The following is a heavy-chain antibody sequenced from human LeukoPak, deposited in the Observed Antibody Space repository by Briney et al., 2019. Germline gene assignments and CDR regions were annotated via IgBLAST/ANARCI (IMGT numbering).Heavy chain of an antibody. Sequence: PSETLSLTCAVSGGSISRGGYSWSWIRQPPGKGLEWIGYFYYSGSTYYNPSLKSRVTISLDTSKNQLSLKLSSVTAADTAVYYCARARRGGATSGTRFDPWGQGTLVTVSS. CDR2: FYYSGST. J-gene: IGHJ5*02. CDR1: GGSISRGGYS. D-gene: IGHD1-26*01. CDR3: ARARRGGATSGTRFDP. V-gene: IGHV4-30-4*07.